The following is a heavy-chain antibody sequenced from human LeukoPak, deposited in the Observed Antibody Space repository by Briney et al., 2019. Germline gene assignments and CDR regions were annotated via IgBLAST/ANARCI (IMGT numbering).Heavy chain of an antibody. Sequence: KPSETLSLTCTVSGGSISSYYWSWIRQPPGKGLEWIGYIYYSGGTNYNPSLKSRVTISVDTSKNQFSLKLSSVTAAGTAVYYCARRWFGELPDYWGQGTLVTVSS. J-gene: IGHJ4*02. V-gene: IGHV4-59*01. CDR1: GGSISSYY. D-gene: IGHD3-10*01. CDR3: ARRWFGELPDY. CDR2: IYYSGGT.